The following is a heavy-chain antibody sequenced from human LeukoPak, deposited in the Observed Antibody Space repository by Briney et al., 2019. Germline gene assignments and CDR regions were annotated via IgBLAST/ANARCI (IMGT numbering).Heavy chain of an antibody. CDR1: GFTFSNAW. Sequence: KPGGSLRLSCAASGFTFSNAWMSWVRQAPGKGLEWVGRIKSKTDGGTTDYAAPVKGRFTISRDDSKNTLYLQMNSLKTEDTDVYYCTTGALSPLTYYDILTGYYNPTFDYWGQGTLVTVSS. J-gene: IGHJ4*02. D-gene: IGHD3-9*01. V-gene: IGHV3-15*01. CDR3: TTGALSPLTYYDILTGYYNPTFDY. CDR2: IKSKTDGGTT.